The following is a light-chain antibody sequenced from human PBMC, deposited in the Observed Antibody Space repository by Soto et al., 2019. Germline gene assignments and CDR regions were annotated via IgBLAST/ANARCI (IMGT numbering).Light chain of an antibody. CDR2: EDF. CDR1: ENLSSMY. J-gene: IGKJ2*01. Sequence: EIVLTQSPGTLSLSPGERATLPCRSSENLSSMYLAWYQKKPGQPPRLLIYEDFTRAAGVPDRFSGSGSGTDFALTISRLEPEDVAVYYCQQFGISPPYTFGQGTRLEIK. V-gene: IGKV3-20*01. CDR3: QQFGISPPYT.